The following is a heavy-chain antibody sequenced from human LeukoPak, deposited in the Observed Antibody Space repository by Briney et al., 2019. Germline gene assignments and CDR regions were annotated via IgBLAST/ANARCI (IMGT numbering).Heavy chain of an antibody. CDR3: ARLSAAVHLGAFDL. D-gene: IGHD3-3*01. V-gene: IGHV4-4*09. CDR1: GGSFSNYY. J-gene: IGHJ3*01. Sequence: KPSETLSLTCAVSGGSFSNYYWAWIRQPPGKGLEWIGYIHTSGSNNQYPSLKSRVTISVDKSKNHFSLRLTSVTAADTAVYYCARLSAAVHLGAFDLWGQGTMVTVSS. CDR2: IHTSGSN.